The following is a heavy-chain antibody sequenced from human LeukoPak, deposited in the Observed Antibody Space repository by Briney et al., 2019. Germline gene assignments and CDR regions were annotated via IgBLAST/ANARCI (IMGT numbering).Heavy chain of an antibody. V-gene: IGHV3-11*03. J-gene: IGHJ4*02. Sequence: GGSLRLSCAASGFTYSDYYMSWIRQAPGKGLEWVSYISSSSSYTNYADSVKGRFTISRDNAKNSLYLQMDSLRAEDTAVYYCARRAEVDFDYWGEGTLVTVSS. CDR3: ARRAEVDFDY. CDR2: ISSSSSYT. CDR1: GFTYSDYY.